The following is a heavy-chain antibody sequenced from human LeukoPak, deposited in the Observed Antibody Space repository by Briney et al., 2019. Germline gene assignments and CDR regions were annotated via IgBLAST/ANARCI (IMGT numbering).Heavy chain of an antibody. V-gene: IGHV1-2*02. D-gene: IGHD1-26*01. CDR3: ARDGSDIDGWFDP. Sequence: ASVKVSCKASGYTITGYYMHWVRQAPGQGLEWMGWINPNSGGTNYAQKFQGRITMTRDTSISTAYMELSRLRSDDTAVYYCARDGSDIDGWFDPWGQGTLVTVSS. CDR2: INPNSGGT. J-gene: IGHJ5*02. CDR1: GYTITGYY.